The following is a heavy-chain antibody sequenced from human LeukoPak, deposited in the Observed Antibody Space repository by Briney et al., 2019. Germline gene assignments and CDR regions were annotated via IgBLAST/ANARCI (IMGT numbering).Heavy chain of an antibody. D-gene: IGHD3-3*01. J-gene: IGHJ6*02. CDR1: GYTFTSYD. CDR3: ARGSPLHYDFWSGYYKDYYYYYGMDV. Sequence: GASVKVSFKASGYTFTSYDINWVRQATGQGLEWMGWMNPNSGNTGYAQKFQGRVTMTRNTSISTAYMELSSLRSEDTAVYYCARGSPLHYDFWSGYYKDYYYYYGMDVWGQGTTVTVSS. V-gene: IGHV1-8*01. CDR2: MNPNSGNT.